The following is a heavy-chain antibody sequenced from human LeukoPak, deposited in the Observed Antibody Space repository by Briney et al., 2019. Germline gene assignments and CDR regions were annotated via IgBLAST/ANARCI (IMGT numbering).Heavy chain of an antibody. CDR2: IYYSGGT. J-gene: IGHJ5*02. CDR3: ARAYSSSRFNWFDP. D-gene: IGHD6-13*01. V-gene: IGHV4-59*12. CDR1: GGSISSYY. Sequence: SETLSLTCTVSGGSISSYYWSWIRQPPGKGLEWIGYIYYSGGTNYNPSLKSRVTISVDTSKNQFSLKLSSVTAADTAVYYCARAYSSSRFNWFDPWGQGTLVTVSS.